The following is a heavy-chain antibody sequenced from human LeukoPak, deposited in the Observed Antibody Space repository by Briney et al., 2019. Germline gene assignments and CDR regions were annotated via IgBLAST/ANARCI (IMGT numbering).Heavy chain of an antibody. CDR1: GFTFSSYA. CDR3: ARDGDQVVVPAARDYYYYMDV. J-gene: IGHJ6*03. V-gene: IGHV3-30-3*01. Sequence: GRSLRLSCAASGFTFSSYAMHWVRQAPGKGLEWVAVISYDGSNKYYADSVKGRFTISRDNSKNTLYLQMNSLRAEDTAVYYCARDGDQVVVPAARDYYYYMDVWGKGPRSPSP. CDR2: ISYDGSNK. D-gene: IGHD2-2*01.